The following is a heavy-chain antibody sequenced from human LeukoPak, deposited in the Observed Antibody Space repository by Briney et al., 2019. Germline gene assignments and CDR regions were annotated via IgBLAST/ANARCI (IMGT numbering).Heavy chain of an antibody. Sequence: GGSLRLSCAASGFTFSAYGMTWVRQAPGKGLEWVSHISDRGDNTYYADPVQGRFTISRDNSNNTVYLQMDSLSADDTAVYYCTRVWGGLARGAFDFWGHGTMVTVSS. D-gene: IGHD3/OR15-3a*01. CDR2: ISDRGDNT. CDR3: TRVWGGLARGAFDF. J-gene: IGHJ3*01. V-gene: IGHV3-23*01. CDR1: GFTFSAYG.